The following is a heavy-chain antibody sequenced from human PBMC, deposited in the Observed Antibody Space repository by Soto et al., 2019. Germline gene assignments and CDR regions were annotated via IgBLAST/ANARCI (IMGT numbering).Heavy chain of an antibody. CDR2: INHSGST. J-gene: IGHJ4*02. CDR1: GGSFSGYY. CDR3: ARGPKYSSGLYDC. D-gene: IGHD6-19*01. V-gene: IGHV4-34*01. Sequence: VSLTCAVYGGSFSGYYWSWIRQPPGKGLEWIGEINHSGSTNYNPSLKSRVTISVDTSKNQFSLKLSSVTAADTAVYYCARGPKYSSGLYDCWGQGTLVTVSS.